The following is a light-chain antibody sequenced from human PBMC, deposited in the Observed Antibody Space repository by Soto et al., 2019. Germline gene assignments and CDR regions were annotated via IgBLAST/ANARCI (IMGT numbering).Light chain of an antibody. V-gene: IGKV1-39*01. CDR3: QQSSSTSV. CDR2: AAS. CDR1: QSINSY. J-gene: IGKJ4*01. Sequence: DIQMTQSPSSLSASVGDRVTITCRASQSINSYLNWYQQKPGKAPKLLIYAASSLQSGVPSRFSGSGSGTDFTLTISSLQPEDFATYYCQQSSSTSVFGGGTKVEIK.